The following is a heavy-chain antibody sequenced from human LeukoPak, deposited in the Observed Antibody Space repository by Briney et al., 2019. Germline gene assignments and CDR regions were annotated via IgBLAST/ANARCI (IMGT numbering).Heavy chain of an antibody. V-gene: IGHV3-30*02. D-gene: IGHD5-18*01. Sequence: PGGSLRLSCAASGFTFSSYGMHWVRQAPGKGLEWVAFIRYDGSNKYYADSVKGRFTISRGNSKNTLYLQMNSLRAEDTAVYYCAKNFVDTAMTYFDYWGQGTLVTVSS. CDR2: IRYDGSNK. J-gene: IGHJ4*02. CDR1: GFTFSSYG. CDR3: AKNFVDTAMTYFDY.